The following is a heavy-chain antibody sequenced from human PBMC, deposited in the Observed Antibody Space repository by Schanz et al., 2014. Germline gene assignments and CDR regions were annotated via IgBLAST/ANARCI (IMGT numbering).Heavy chain of an antibody. Sequence: EVQLLESGGGLVQPGGSLRLSCAASGFSFSIFAMTWVRQAPGQGLEWVSTISGSGGDTYPADSVKGRFTISRDNSNNTVFLQMNSLRAEDTAVYYCARDHQWLARYYMDVWGKGTTVTVSS. CDR3: ARDHQWLARYYMDV. V-gene: IGHV3-23*01. CDR2: ISGSGGDT. CDR1: GFSFSIFA. J-gene: IGHJ6*03. D-gene: IGHD6-19*01.